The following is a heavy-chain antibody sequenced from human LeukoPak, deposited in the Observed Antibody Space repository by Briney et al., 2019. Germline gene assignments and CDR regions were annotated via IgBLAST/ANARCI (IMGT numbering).Heavy chain of an antibody. V-gene: IGHV3-23*01. D-gene: IGHD2-15*01. CDR3: AKGGYCSGGSCYYFDY. Sequence: GGSLRLSCAASGFTFSSYAMSWVRQAPGKGLEWVSAISGSGGGTYYADSVKGRFTISRDNSKNTLYLQMNSLRAEDTAVYYCAKGGYCSGGSCYYFDYWGQGTLVTVSS. CDR2: ISGSGGGT. CDR1: GFTFSSYA. J-gene: IGHJ4*02.